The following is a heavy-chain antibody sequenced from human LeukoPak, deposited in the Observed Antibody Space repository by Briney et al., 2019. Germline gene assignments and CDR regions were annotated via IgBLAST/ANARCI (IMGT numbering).Heavy chain of an antibody. CDR1: GLTVSSYA. D-gene: IGHD3-22*01. J-gene: IGHJ3*02. V-gene: IGHV3-30*09. CDR3: ARDLRITMIVVVTHAFDI. CDR2: ISYDGSNK. Sequence: GGSLRLSCAASGLTVSSYAMHWVRQAPGKGLEWVAVISYDGSNKYYADSVKGRFAISRDNSKNTLYLQMNSLRAEDTAVYYCARDLRITMIVVVTHAFDIWGQGTMVTVSS.